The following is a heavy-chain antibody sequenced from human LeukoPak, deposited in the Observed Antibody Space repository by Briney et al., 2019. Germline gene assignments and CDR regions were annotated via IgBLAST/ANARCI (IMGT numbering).Heavy chain of an antibody. CDR1: GGSISGYY. CDR2: IYASGST. Sequence: SETLSLTCTASGGSISGYYWSWMRRPAGKGLEWIGRIYASGSTNYNPSLKSRVTMSVDTSKNQFSLKLSSVTAADTAVYYCARVKTGTLNWFDPWGQGTLVTVSS. CDR3: ARVKTGTLNWFDP. D-gene: IGHD3-9*01. J-gene: IGHJ5*02. V-gene: IGHV4-4*07.